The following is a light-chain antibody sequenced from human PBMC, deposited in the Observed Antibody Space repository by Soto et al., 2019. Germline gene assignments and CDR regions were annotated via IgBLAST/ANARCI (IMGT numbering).Light chain of an antibody. V-gene: IGKV1-5*01. Sequence: DIEMTQSPSTLSATAVDIVKINFLSSHSISSWLAWYQPKPGKAPKLLIYDASNLDSGVPSRFSGSGSGTEFSLTISNLQPDDCATYYCQQYENYWKCGQGTKGDI. J-gene: IGKJ1*01. CDR3: QQYENYWK. CDR2: DAS. CDR1: HSISSW.